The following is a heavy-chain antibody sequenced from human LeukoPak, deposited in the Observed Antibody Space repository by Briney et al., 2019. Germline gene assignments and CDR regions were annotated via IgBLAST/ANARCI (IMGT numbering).Heavy chain of an antibody. V-gene: IGHV4-39*07. D-gene: IGHD2-15*01. CDR3: ARDRTGDCSGGSCYLDAFDI. CDR1: GGSISSSSYY. J-gene: IGHJ3*02. Sequence: PLETLSLTCTVSGGSISSSSYYWGWIRQPPGKGLEWIGSMYYSGSTYYNPSLKSRVTISVDTSKNQFSLKLSSVTAADTAVYYCARDRTGDCSGGSCYLDAFDIWGQGTMVTVSS. CDR2: MYYSGST.